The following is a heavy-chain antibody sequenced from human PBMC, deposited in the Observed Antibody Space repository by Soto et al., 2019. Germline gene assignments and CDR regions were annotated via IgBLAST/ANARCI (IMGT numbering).Heavy chain of an antibody. Sequence: LRLSCAASGFTFSSYAMSWVRQAPGKGLEWVSAISGSGGSTYYADSVKGRFTISRDNSKNTLYLQMNSLRAEDTAVYYCAKDDYDSSGFDYWGQGTLVTVSS. CDR3: AKDDYDSSGFDY. V-gene: IGHV3-23*01. CDR2: ISGSGGST. D-gene: IGHD3-22*01. J-gene: IGHJ4*02. CDR1: GFTFSSYA.